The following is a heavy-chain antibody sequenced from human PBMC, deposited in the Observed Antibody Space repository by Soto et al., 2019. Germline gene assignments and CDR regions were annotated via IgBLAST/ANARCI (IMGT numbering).Heavy chain of an antibody. V-gene: IGHV1-69*02. CDR1: GGTFSSYT. CDR2: IIPILGIA. D-gene: IGHD6-13*01. J-gene: IGHJ4*02. Sequence: QVQLVQSGAEVKKPGSSVKVSCKASGGTFSSYTISWVRQAPGQGLEWMGRIIPILGIANYAQKFQGRVTITADKSTSTAYMELGSLRSEDTAVYYGASGEPGIAAAGTVGTLRGYYFDYWGQGTLVTVSS. CDR3: ASGEPGIAAAGTVGTLRGYYFDY.